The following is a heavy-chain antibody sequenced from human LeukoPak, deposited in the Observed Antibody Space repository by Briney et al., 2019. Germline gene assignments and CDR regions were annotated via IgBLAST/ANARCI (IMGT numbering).Heavy chain of an antibody. CDR2: IYYSGST. CDR3: ARGQLENWFDP. CDR1: GGSISSSSYY. D-gene: IGHD6-13*01. J-gene: IGHJ5*02. V-gene: IGHV4-30-4*08. Sequence: SETLSLTCTVSGGSISSSSYYWGWIRQPPGKGLEWIGYIYYSGSTYYNPSLKSRVTISVDTSKNQFSLKLSSVTAADTAVYYCARGQLENWFDPWGQGTLVTVSS.